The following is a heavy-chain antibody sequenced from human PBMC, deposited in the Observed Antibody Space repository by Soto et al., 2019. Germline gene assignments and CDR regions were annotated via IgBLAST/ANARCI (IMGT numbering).Heavy chain of an antibody. CDR2: ISGSGGST. CDR3: AKDRTGSGSYEYDWFDP. V-gene: IGHV3-23*01. CDR1: GFTFSSYA. J-gene: IGHJ5*02. Sequence: HPGGSLRLSCAASGFTFSSYAMSWVRQAPGKGLEWVSAISGSGGSTYYADSVKGRFTISRDNSKNTLYLQMNSLRAEDTAVYYCAKDRTGSGSYEYDWFDPWGQGTLVTVSS. D-gene: IGHD3-10*01.